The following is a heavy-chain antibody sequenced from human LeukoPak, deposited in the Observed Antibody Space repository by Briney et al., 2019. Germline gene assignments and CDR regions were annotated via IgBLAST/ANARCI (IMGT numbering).Heavy chain of an antibody. CDR2: MSWNSGSI. CDR3: AKGNGRVNTFFDS. D-gene: IGHD4-11*01. Sequence: QPGSSLRLSCAASGFTFDDYAMHWVRQAPGNGPEWGSGMSWNSGSIGYAVSVKGRFPLSRHNAQNSLYLQMNSMRPEDMPLYYCAKGNGRVNTFFDSWGQGTLVTVSS. V-gene: IGHV3-9*03. J-gene: IGHJ4*02. CDR1: GFTFDDYA.